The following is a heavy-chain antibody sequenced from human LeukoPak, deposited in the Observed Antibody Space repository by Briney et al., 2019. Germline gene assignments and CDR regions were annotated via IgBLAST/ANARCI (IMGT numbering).Heavy chain of an antibody. CDR1: GGSIRSYY. J-gene: IGHJ5*02. D-gene: IGHD6-13*01. CDR2: IFYSGYT. V-gene: IGHV4-59*12. CDR3: ARDSPPTGASSSWYQPNWFDP. Sequence: SETLSLTCTVSGGSIRSYYWSWIRQAPGKGLEWIGFIFYSGYTSYSPSLKSRVAISVDTSKSQFSLKLSSVTAADTAVYYCARDSPPTGASSSWYQPNWFDPWGQGTLVTVSS.